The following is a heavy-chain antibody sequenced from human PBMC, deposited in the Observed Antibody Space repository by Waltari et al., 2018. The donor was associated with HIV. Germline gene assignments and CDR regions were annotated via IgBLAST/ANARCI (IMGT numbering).Heavy chain of an antibody. D-gene: IGHD3-22*01. CDR2: INRNSGDK. V-gene: IGHV1-2*06. CDR3: ARDSYYYDSSGFFPDF. J-gene: IGHJ4*02. Sequence: QVQLVQSGAEVKKPGASVKVSCKASGYTFTAYYMHWVRQAPGQGLEWMGRINRNSGDKNYGQKFQGRVTMTRDTSISTAYMELSRLRSDDTAVYYCARDSYYYDSSGFFPDFWGQGTLVTVSS. CDR1: GYTFTAYY.